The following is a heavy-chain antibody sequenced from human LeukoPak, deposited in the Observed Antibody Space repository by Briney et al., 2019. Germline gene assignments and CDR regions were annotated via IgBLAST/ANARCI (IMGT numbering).Heavy chain of an antibody. CDR1: GYTFTGYY. D-gene: IGHD3-3*01. CDR3: ATTGIFGVAKGYFDY. CDR2: FNPNSGGA. J-gene: IGHJ4*02. Sequence: GASVTVSCKASGYTFTGYYMPWVRQAPGQGLEWMGRFNPNSGGANYAQKFQGRVTMTRDTSISTAYMDMSRLRSDDTAVYYCATTGIFGVAKGYFDYWGQGTLVTVSS. V-gene: IGHV1-2*06.